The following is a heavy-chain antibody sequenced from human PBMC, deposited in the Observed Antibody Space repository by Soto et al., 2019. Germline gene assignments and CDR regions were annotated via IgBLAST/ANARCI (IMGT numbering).Heavy chain of an antibody. D-gene: IGHD5-12*01. J-gene: IGHJ4*02. CDR1: GGSISSGGYY. CDR2: IYYSGST. Sequence: QVQLQESGPGLVKPSQTLSLTCTVSGGSISSGGYYWSWIRQHPGKGLEWIGYIYYSGSTYYNPSLKSRVTISVDTSKNQFSLKLSSVTAADTAVYYCARDRGSGYDGGAIDYWGQGTLVTVSS. V-gene: IGHV4-31*03. CDR3: ARDRGSGYDGGAIDY.